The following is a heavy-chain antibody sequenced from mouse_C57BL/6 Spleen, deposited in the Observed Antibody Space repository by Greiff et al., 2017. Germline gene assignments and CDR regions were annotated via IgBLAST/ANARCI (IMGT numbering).Heavy chain of an antibody. CDR1: GFSLTSYG. D-gene: IGHD1-1*01. Sequence: VKVVESGPGLVQPSQSLSITCTVSGFSLTSYGVHWVRQSPGKGLEWLGVIWRGGSTDYNAAFMSRLSITKDNSKSQVFFKMNSLQADDTAIYYCAKEGSSYGGAWFAYWGQGTLVTVSA. CDR2: IWRGGST. J-gene: IGHJ3*01. CDR3: AKEGSSYGGAWFAY. V-gene: IGHV2-5*01.